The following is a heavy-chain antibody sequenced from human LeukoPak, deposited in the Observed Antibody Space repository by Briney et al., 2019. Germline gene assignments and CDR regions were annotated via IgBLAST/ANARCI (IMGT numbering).Heavy chain of an antibody. V-gene: IGHV4-59*01. CDR3: AGDYDGMDV. CDR1: GGSISSYY. Sequence: PSETLSLTCTVSGGSISSYYWSWIRQPPGKGLEWIGYIYYSGSTNYNPSLKSRVTISVDTSKNQFSLKLSSVTAADTAVYYCAGDYDGMDVWGQGTTVTVSS. J-gene: IGHJ6*02. CDR2: IYYSGST.